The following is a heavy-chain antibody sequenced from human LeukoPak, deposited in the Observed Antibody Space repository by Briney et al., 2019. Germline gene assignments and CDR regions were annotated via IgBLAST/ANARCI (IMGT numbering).Heavy chain of an antibody. Sequence: PGGSLRLSCTASGFTFGDYAMSWVRQAPGKGLEGVGFIRRKAYGGTTEYAASVKGRFTISRDDSKSIAYLQMDSRKTEGTGVYYCTRNISYGDHECYWGQGTLVTVSS. CDR1: GFTFGDYA. V-gene: IGHV3-49*04. CDR2: IRRKAYGGTT. CDR3: TRNISYGDHECY. J-gene: IGHJ4*02. D-gene: IGHD4-17*01.